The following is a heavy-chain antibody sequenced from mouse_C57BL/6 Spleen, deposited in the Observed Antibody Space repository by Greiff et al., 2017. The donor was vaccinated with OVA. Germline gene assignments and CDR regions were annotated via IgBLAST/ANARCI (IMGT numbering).Heavy chain of an antibody. CDR2: ISSGSSTI. CDR1: GFTFSDYG. CDR3: ARASMVTYYYAMDY. V-gene: IGHV5-17*01. D-gene: IGHD2-2*01. J-gene: IGHJ4*01. Sequence: EVKLVESGGGLVKPGGSLKLSCAASGFTFSDYGMHWVRQAPEKGLEWVAYISSGSSTIYYADTVKGRFTISRDNANNTLFLQMTSLRSEDTAMYYCARASMVTYYYAMDYWGQGTSVTVSS.